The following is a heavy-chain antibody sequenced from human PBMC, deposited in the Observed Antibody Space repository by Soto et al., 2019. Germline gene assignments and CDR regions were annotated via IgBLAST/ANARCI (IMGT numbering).Heavy chain of an antibody. CDR2: IIPIFGTA. D-gene: IGHD3-9*01. Sequence: SVKVSCKASGGTFSSYAISWLRQAPGQGLEWMGGIIPIFGTANYAQKFQGRVTITADESTSTAYMELSSLRSEDTAVYYCARASRIRYLDWLLPQKLTLFDPWAQGTLVTVP. CDR3: ARASRIRYLDWLLPQKLTLFDP. J-gene: IGHJ5*02. V-gene: IGHV1-69*13. CDR1: GGTFSSYA.